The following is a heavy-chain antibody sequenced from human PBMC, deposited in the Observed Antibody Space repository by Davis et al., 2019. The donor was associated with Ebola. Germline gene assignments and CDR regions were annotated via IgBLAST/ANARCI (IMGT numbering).Heavy chain of an antibody. CDR1: GGAISSYY. J-gene: IGHJ4*02. CDR3: ARGGAFDH. D-gene: IGHD6-25*01. CDR2: INFGGTT. Sequence: MPGGSLRLSCTVSGGAISSYYWSWIRQPPGKGLEWIGYINFGGTTSYSPYLHSRVTISVDTSKNQFSLMLRSTTAADTAVYFCARGGAFDHWGRGALVTVSS. V-gene: IGHV4-59*01.